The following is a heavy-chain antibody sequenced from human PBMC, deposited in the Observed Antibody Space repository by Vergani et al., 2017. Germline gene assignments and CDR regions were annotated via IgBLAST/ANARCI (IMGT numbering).Heavy chain of an antibody. CDR1: GFTFSSYA. D-gene: IGHD3-9*01. J-gene: IGHJ4*02. V-gene: IGHV3-30-3*01. CDR2: ISYDGSNK. Sequence: QVQLVESGGGVVQPGRSLRLSCAASGFTFSSYAMHWVRQAPGKGLEWVAVISYDGSNKYYADSVKGRFTISRDNSKNTLYLQMNSLRAEDTAVYYCAGERGTDILTGYYNVSFEDYWGQGTLVTVSS. CDR3: AGERGTDILTGYYNVSFEDY.